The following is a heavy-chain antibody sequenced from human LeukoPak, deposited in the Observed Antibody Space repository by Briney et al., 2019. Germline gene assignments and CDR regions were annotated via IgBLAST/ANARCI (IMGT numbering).Heavy chain of an antibody. V-gene: IGHV1-69*13. CDR1: GGTFSSYA. J-gene: IGHJ3*02. D-gene: IGHD3-22*01. CDR2: IIPIFGTA. CDR3: AGYDSSGLNTDAFDI. Sequence: ASVTVSCTASGGTFSSYAISWVRQAPGQGLEWMGGIIPIFGTANYAQKFQGRVTITADESTSTAYMELSSLRSEDTAVYYCAGYDSSGLNTDAFDIWGQGTMVTVSS.